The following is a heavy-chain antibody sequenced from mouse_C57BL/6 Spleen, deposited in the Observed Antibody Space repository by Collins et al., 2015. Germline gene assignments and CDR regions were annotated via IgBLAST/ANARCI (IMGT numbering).Heavy chain of an antibody. J-gene: IGHJ3*01. CDR2: ISSGGSYT. CDR3: ARHDFAY. Sequence: EVKLVESGGGLVKPGGSLKLSCAASGFAFSSYDMSWVRQTPEKRLEWVATISSGGSYTYYPDSVKGRFTISRDNARNTLYLQMSSLRSEDTGLYYCARHDFAYWGQGTLVTVSA. CDR1: GFAFSSYD. V-gene: IGHV5-9*02.